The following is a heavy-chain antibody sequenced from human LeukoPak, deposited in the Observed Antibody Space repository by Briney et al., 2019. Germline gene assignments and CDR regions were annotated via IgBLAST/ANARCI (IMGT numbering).Heavy chain of an antibody. Sequence: LRLSCVGSGFTLSSYAMSWIRQHPGKGLEWIGYIYYSGSTYYNPSLKSRVTISVDTSKNQFSLKLSSVTAADTAVYYCARQSGYYDFWSGISQYNWFDPWGQGTLVTVSS. CDR1: GFTLSSYA. V-gene: IGHV4-31*02. J-gene: IGHJ5*02. CDR2: IYYSGST. D-gene: IGHD3-3*01. CDR3: ARQSGYYDFWSGISQYNWFDP.